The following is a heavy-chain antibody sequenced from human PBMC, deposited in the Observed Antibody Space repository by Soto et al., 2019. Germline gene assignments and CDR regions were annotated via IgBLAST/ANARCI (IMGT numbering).Heavy chain of an antibody. CDR3: AKGGPLLWFGELGKRSYYFDY. V-gene: IGHV3-30*18. D-gene: IGHD3-10*01. J-gene: IGHJ4*02. Sequence: QVQLVESGGGVVQPGRSLRLSCAASGFTFSSYGMHWVRQAPGKGLEWVAVISYDGSNKYYADSVKGRFTISRDNSKNTLYLQMNSLRAEDTAVYYCAKGGPLLWFGELGKRSYYFDYWGQGTLVTVSS. CDR1: GFTFSSYG. CDR2: ISYDGSNK.